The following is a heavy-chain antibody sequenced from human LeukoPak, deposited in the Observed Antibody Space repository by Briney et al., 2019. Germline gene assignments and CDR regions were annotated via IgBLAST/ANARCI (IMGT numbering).Heavy chain of an antibody. D-gene: IGHD3-22*01. CDR3: ARDSSGYYGIFDY. V-gene: IGHV4-31*03. J-gene: IGHJ4*02. CDR2: IFYSGSA. CDR1: GGSISSGDYY. Sequence: SQTLSLTCTVSGGSISSGDYYWNWIRQHPEKSLEWIGYIFYSGSAYYNPSLKSRVTISVDMSQNQFSLKMTSVTAADTAVYYCARDSSGYYGIFDYWGQGTLVTVPS.